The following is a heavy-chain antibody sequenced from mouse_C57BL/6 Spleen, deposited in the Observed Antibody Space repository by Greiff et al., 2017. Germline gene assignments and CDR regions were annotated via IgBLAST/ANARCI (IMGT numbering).Heavy chain of an antibody. CDR1: GYTFTSYW. Sequence: EVQLQQSGTVLARPGASVKMSCKTSGYTFTSYWMHWVKQRPGQGLEWIGAIYPGNSDTSYNQKFKGKAKLTAVTSASTAYMELSSLTNEDSAVYYCTTLITTVVATNAMDYWGQGTSVTVSA. CDR2: IYPGNSDT. D-gene: IGHD1-1*01. CDR3: TTLITTVVATNAMDY. V-gene: IGHV1-5*01. J-gene: IGHJ4*01.